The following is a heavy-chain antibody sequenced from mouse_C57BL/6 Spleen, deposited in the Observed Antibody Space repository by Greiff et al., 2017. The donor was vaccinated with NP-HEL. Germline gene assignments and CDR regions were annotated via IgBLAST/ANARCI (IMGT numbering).Heavy chain of an antibody. Sequence: VQLQQPGAELVRPGSSVKLSCKASGYTFTSYWMHWVKQRPIQGLEWIGNIDPSDSETHYNQKFKDKATLTVDKSSSTAYMQLSSLTSEDSAVYYCAREGTGDWFAYWGQGTLVTVSA. J-gene: IGHJ3*01. CDR1: GYTFTSYW. CDR2: IDPSDSET. D-gene: IGHD2-14*01. V-gene: IGHV1-52*01. CDR3: AREGTGDWFAY.